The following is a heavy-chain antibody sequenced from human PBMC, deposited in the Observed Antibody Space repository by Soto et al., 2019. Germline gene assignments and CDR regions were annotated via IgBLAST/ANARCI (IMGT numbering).Heavy chain of an antibody. D-gene: IGHD2-15*01. Sequence: PGGSLRLSCAASGFTFSSYAMSWVRQAPGKGLEWVSAISGSGGSTYYADSVKGRFTISRDNSKNTLYLQMNSLRAEDTAVYYCAKVPGGNQHRYYGMDVWGQGTTVTVSS. CDR1: GFTFSSYA. CDR3: AKVPGGNQHRYYGMDV. CDR2: ISGSGGST. V-gene: IGHV3-23*01. J-gene: IGHJ6*02.